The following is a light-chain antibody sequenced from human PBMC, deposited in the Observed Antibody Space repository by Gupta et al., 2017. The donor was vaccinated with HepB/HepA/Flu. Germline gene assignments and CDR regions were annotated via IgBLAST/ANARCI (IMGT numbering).Light chain of an antibody. V-gene: IGKV3-20*01. Sequence: ETVLTQSPGTLSLSPGARATLSCRASQSVSSRYLAWYQQKPGQAPRLLIYGASSRATGIPDRFSGSGSGTDFTLTISRLEPEDFAVYYCQQYGSSPLFTFGQGTKLEIK. CDR2: GAS. J-gene: IGKJ2*01. CDR3: QQYGSSPLFT. CDR1: QSVSSRY.